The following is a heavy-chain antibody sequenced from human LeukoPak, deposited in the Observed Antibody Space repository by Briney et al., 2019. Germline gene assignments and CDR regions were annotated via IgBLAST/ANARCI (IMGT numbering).Heavy chain of an antibody. J-gene: IGHJ5*02. V-gene: IGHV4-30-4*01. CDR1: GGFISSGDYY. Sequence: SETLSLTCTVSGGFISSGDYYWSWIRQPPGKGLEWVAYMYYSGSTYYNPSLKSRVTMSADTSKNQLSLKLSSVTAADTAVYYCARPYYYDSRIDPWGQGILVTVSS. CDR3: ARPYYYDSRIDP. D-gene: IGHD3-22*01. CDR2: MYYSGST.